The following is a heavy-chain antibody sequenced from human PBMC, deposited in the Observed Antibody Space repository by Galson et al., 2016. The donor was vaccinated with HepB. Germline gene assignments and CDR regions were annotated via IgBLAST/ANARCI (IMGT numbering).Heavy chain of an antibody. CDR1: GYTFTSNY. CDR2: INPSGGRT. Sequence: SVKVSCKASGYTFTSNYIHWMRQAPGQGLEWMGIINPSGGRTTYAQKFQGRVTMTSDTATSTVYMEVSSLRSDDTAVYYCAREVRGWQRFGDYYFDSWGQGSPVTV. D-gene: IGHD5-12*01. V-gene: IGHV1-46*01. J-gene: IGHJ4*02. CDR3: AREVRGWQRFGDYYFDS.